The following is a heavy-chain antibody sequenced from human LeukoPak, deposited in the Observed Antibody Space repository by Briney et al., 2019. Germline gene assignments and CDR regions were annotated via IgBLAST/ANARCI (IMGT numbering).Heavy chain of an antibody. V-gene: IGHV3-21*01. Sequence: GGSLRLSCAASGFTFSSYSMNWVRQAPGKGLEWVSSISSSSSYIYCADSMKGRFTISRDNAKNSLYLQMNSLRAEDTAVYYCASGPYCGGGSCYIAEYFQHWGQGTLVTVSS. CDR2: ISSSSSYI. CDR1: GFTFSSYS. J-gene: IGHJ1*01. CDR3: ASGPYCGGGSCYIAEYFQH. D-gene: IGHD2-15*01.